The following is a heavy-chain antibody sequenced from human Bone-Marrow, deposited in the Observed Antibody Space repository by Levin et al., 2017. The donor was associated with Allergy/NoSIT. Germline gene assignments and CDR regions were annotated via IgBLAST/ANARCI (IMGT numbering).Heavy chain of an antibody. D-gene: IGHD2-2*01. CDR1: GGTFSSYA. Sequence: SVKVSCKASGGTFSSYAISWVRQAPGQGLEWMGGIIPIFGTANYAQKFQGRVTITADESTSTAYMELSSLRSEDTAVYYCARTGLSRPGAFDIWGQGTMVTVSS. V-gene: IGHV1-69*13. CDR3: ARTGLSRPGAFDI. CDR2: IIPIFGTA. J-gene: IGHJ3*02.